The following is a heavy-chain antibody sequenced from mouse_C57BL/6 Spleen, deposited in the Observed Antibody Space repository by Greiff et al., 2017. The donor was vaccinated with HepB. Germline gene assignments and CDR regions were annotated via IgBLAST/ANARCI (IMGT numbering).Heavy chain of an antibody. D-gene: IGHD3-1*01. V-gene: IGHV1-15*01. CDR3: THSAYRYAMDY. J-gene: IGHJ4*01. CDR1: GYTFTDYE. Sequence: VQLQQSGAELVRPGASVTLSCKASGYTFTDYEMHWVKQTPVHGLEWIGAIDPETGGTAYNQKFKGKAILTADKSSSTAYMELRSLTSEDSAVYYCTHSAYRYAMDYWGQGTSVTVSS. CDR2: IDPETGGT.